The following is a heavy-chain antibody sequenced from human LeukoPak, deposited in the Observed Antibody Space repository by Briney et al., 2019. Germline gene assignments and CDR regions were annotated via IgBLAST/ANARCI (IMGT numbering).Heavy chain of an antibody. CDR2: IIPIFGTA. Sequence: SVKVSCKASGGTFSSYAISWVRQAPGQGLEWMGGIIPIFGTANYAQKFQGRVTITADESTSTAYMELSSLRSEDTAVYYCATRGSGSYYEDFDYWGQGTLVTVSS. CDR3: ATRGSGSYYEDFDY. D-gene: IGHD1-26*01. J-gene: IGHJ4*02. CDR1: GGTFSSYA. V-gene: IGHV1-69*13.